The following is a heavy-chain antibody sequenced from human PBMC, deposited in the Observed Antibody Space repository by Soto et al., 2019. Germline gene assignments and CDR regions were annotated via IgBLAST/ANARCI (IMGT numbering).Heavy chain of an antibody. CDR1: GFTFSSYA. CDR2: ISSNGGST. V-gene: IGHV3-64*01. D-gene: IGHD6-19*01. CDR3: ACSSVAVAGSFDY. Sequence: EVQLVESGGGLVQPGGSLRLSCAASGFTFSSYAMHWVRQAPGKGLEYVSAISSNGGSTYYANSVKGRFTISRDNSKNTLYLQMGSLRAEDMAVYYCACSSVAVAGSFDYWGQGNLVNVSS. J-gene: IGHJ4*02.